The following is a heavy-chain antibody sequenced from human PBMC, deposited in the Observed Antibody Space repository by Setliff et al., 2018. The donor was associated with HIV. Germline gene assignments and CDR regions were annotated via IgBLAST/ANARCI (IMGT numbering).Heavy chain of an antibody. CDR2: IYHGGST. CDR1: GGSISSNNW. CDR3: ARDNVLLWFGELSDYYGMDV. J-gene: IGHJ6*02. V-gene: IGHV4-4*02. D-gene: IGHD3-10*01. Sequence: SETLSLTCAVSGGSISSNNWWSWVRQPPGKGLEWIGEIYHGGSTNYNSSLKSRVTISVDKSKNQFSLKLSSVTAADTAVYYCARDNVLLWFGELSDYYGMDVWGQGTTVNVSS.